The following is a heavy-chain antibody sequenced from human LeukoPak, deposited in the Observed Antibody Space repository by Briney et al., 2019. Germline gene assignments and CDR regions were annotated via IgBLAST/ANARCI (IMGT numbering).Heavy chain of an antibody. CDR3: ATVSEQQLNLPYYFDY. CDR1: GFSFSTYG. Sequence: GGSLRLSCAASGFSFSTYGMSWVRQAPGKGLEWVSSISGSTSYIYYADSVKGRFTISRDNAKNSLYLQMNSLRAEDTAVYYCATVSEQQLNLPYYFDYWGQGTLVTVSS. V-gene: IGHV3-21*01. D-gene: IGHD6-13*01. J-gene: IGHJ4*02. CDR2: ISGSTSYI.